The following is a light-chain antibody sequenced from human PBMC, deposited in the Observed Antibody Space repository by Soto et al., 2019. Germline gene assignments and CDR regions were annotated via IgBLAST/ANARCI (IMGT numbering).Light chain of an antibody. Sequence: QSALTQPASVSGSPGQSITISCTGTSSDVGGYNYVSWYQQHPGKAPKLMIYEVSNRPSGVSNRFSGSKSGNTATLTSSGLQAEDEADYYCSSYTSRSTLFGGGTKLTVL. CDR2: EVS. CDR3: SSYTSRSTL. V-gene: IGLV2-14*01. CDR1: SSDVGGYNY. J-gene: IGLJ2*01.